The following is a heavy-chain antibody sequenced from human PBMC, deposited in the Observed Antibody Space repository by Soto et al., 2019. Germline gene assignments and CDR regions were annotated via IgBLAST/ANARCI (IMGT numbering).Heavy chain of an antibody. CDR3: ARDWRPTTLGGGYYDY. CDR2: IYSGGST. Sequence: EVQLVESGGGLVQPGGSLRLSCAASGFTVSSNYMSWVRQAPGKGLEWVSVIYSGGSTYYADSVKGRFTISRDNSKNTLYLQMNSLRAEDTAVYYCARDWRPTTLGGGYYDYWGQGTLVTVSS. V-gene: IGHV3-66*01. D-gene: IGHD3-22*01. CDR1: GFTVSSNY. J-gene: IGHJ4*02.